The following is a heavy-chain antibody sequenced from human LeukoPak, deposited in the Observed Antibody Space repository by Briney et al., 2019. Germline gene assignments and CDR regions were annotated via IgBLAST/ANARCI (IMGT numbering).Heavy chain of an antibody. D-gene: IGHD1-26*01. V-gene: IGHV1-69*05. CDR3: ARASEGHIVGATTEGDY. CDR2: IIPIFGTA. Sequence: ASVKVSCKASGGTFSSYAISWVRQAPGQGLEWMGRIIPIFGTANYAQKFQGRVTITTDESTSTAYMELSSLRSEDTAVYYCARASEGHIVGATTEGDYWGQGTLVTVSS. CDR1: GGTFSSYA. J-gene: IGHJ4*02.